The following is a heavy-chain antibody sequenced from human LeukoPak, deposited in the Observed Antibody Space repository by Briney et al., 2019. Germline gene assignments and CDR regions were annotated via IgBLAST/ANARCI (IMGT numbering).Heavy chain of an antibody. CDR3: AKARIAAAGTSRVCGMDV. CDR2: ISSSGSTI. CDR1: GFTFSDYY. Sequence: GGSLRLSCAASGFTFSDYYMSWIRQAPGKGLEWVSYISSSGSTIYYADSVKGRFTISRDNAKNSLYLQMNSLRAEDTAVYYCAKARIAAAGTSRVCGMDVWGQGTTVTVSS. V-gene: IGHV3-11*01. D-gene: IGHD6-13*01. J-gene: IGHJ6*02.